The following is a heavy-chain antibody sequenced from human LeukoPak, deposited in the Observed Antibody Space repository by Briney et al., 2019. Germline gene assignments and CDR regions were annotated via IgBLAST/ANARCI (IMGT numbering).Heavy chain of an antibody. D-gene: IGHD6-19*01. V-gene: IGHV4-39*01. CDR1: GGSISSSSYY. CDR2: IYYSGST. Sequence: SETLSLTCTVSGGSISSSSYYWGWIRQPPGKGLEWIGSIYYSGSTYYNPSLKSRVTISVDTSKNQLSLKLSSVTAADTAVYYCARQSGWLIASSYYYYGMDVWGQGTTVTVSS. CDR3: ARQSGWLIASSYYYYGMDV. J-gene: IGHJ6*02.